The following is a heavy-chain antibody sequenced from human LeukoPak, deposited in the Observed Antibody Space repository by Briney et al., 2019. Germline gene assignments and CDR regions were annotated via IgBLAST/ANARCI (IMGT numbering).Heavy chain of an antibody. J-gene: IGHJ4*02. CDR3: ARVEYYDSSGPFG. D-gene: IGHD3-22*01. V-gene: IGHV3-7*01. CDR1: GFTFSSYW. Sequence: GGSLRLSCAASGFTFSSYWMSWVRQAPGKGLEWVANIKQDGSEKYYVDSVKGRFTISRDNAKNSLYLQMNSLRAEDTAVYYCARVEYYDSSGPFGWGQGTLDTVSS. CDR2: IKQDGSEK.